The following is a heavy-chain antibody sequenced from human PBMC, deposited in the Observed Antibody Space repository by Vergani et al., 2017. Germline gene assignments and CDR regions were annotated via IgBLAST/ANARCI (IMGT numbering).Heavy chain of an antibody. CDR2: IGTAGDT. V-gene: IGHV3-13*01. CDR1: GFTFSSYD. Sequence: EVQLVESGGGLVQPGGSLRLSCAASGFTFSSYDMHWVRQATGKGLEWVSAIGTAGDTYYPGSVKGRFTISRDNSKNTLYLQMNSLRAEDTAVYYCAKVLAYYDFWSGYDYWGQGTMVTVSS. D-gene: IGHD3-3*01. CDR3: AKVLAYYDFWSGYDY. J-gene: IGHJ3*01.